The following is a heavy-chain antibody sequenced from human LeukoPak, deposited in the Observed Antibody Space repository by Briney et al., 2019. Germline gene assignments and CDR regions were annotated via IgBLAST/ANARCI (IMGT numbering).Heavy chain of an antibody. J-gene: IGHJ5*02. CDR3: ARKYSSSSLWFDP. Sequence: ASVTLSCKASGYTFTSNDINWVRQATAQGLEWMGWMNPNSGNTGYAQKFQGRVTMTRNTSISTAYMELSSLRSEDTPVYYCARKYSSSSLWFDPWGQGTLVTVSS. CDR1: GYTFTSND. CDR2: MNPNSGNT. V-gene: IGHV1-8*01. D-gene: IGHD6-6*01.